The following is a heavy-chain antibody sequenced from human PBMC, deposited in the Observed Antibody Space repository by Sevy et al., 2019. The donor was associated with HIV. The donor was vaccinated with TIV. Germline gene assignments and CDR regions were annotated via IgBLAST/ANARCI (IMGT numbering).Heavy chain of an antibody. CDR2: IIPIFGTA. CDR3: ARDKGYYGSGSYYNRNWFDP. D-gene: IGHD3-10*01. J-gene: IGHJ5*02. CDR1: GGTFSSYA. Sequence: ASVKVSCKASGGTFSSYAISWVRQAPGQGLEWMGRIIPIFGTANYAQKFQGRVTITADESTSTAYMELSSLRSEDTAVYYCARDKGYYGSGSYYNRNWFDPWGQGTLVTVSS. V-gene: IGHV1-69*13.